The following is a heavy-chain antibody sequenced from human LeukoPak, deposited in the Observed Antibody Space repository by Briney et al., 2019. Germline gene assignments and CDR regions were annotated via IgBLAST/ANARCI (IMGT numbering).Heavy chain of an antibody. V-gene: IGHV4-34*01. D-gene: IGHD3-10*01. CDR3: ARAALTYYYGSGSSYPDY. J-gene: IGHJ4*02. CDR2: INHSGST. Sequence: SGTLSLTCAVYGGSFSVYYWSWIRQPPGKGLEWIGEINHSGSTNYNPSLKSRVTISVDTSKNQFSLKLSSVTAADTAVYYCARAALTYYYGSGSSYPDYWGQGTLVTVSS. CDR1: GGSFSVYY.